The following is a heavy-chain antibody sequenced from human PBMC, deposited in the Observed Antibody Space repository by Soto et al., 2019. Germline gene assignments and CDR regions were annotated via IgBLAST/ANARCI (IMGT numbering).Heavy chain of an antibody. V-gene: IGHV1-24*01. CDR3: ATEEFGGYQGI. D-gene: IGHD3-16*01. CDR1: GYTLTELS. CDR2: FDPEEGET. J-gene: IGHJ3*02. Sequence: GGGVKVSCKVSGYTLTELSMHWVRQAPGKGLEGMGGFDPEEGETIYVQKFKGRVTMTDDTSTATAYMELSSLRSEDTAVYYCATEEFGGYQGIWGQGTMVTVSS.